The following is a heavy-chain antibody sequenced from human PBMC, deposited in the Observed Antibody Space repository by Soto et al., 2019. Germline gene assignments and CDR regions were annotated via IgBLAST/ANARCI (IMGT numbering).Heavy chain of an antibody. V-gene: IGHV4-4*02. J-gene: IGHJ4*02. Sequence: QVQLQESGPGLVKPSGTLSLTCAVSGGSFTSNNWWTWVRQPPGQGLEWIGEISRTGSTNYNPSLTSRVTISLDKSENQFSLTVPSLTAADTAVYYCASRDPGTRVYYWGQGTLVTVSS. CDR2: ISRTGST. CDR1: GGSFTSNNW. D-gene: IGHD1-7*01. CDR3: ASRDPGTRVYY.